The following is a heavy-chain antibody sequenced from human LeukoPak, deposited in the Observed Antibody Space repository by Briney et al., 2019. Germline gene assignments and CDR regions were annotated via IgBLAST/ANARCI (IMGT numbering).Heavy chain of an antibody. CDR2: ISYDGSNE. D-gene: IGHD6-13*01. J-gene: IGHJ4*02. V-gene: IGHV3-30-3*01. CDR1: GFTFSSYA. CDR3: ASQRWHSTVDH. Sequence: GGSLRLSCAASGFTFSSYAMHWVRQAPGKGLEWVAVISYDGSNEYYADSVKGRFTISRDNSKNTLYLQMNSLRAEDTAVYYCASQRWHSTVDHWGQGTLVTVSS.